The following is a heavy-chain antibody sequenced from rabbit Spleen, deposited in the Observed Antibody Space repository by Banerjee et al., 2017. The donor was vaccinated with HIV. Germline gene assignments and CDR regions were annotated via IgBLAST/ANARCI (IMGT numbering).Heavy chain of an antibody. V-gene: IGHV1S7*01. D-gene: IGHD4-1*01. CDR2: IEPVFGVT. CDR3: ARDNNGWGSYFHL. Sequence: QLKETGGGLVTPGGSLTLSCKASGFTISTGYMNWVRQAPGKGLEWIGYIEPVFGVTVYASWVNGRFTISSHNAQNTVDLQLNSLTAADTATYFCARDNNGWGSYFHLWGPGTLVTVS. J-gene: IGHJ4*01. CDR1: GFTISTGY.